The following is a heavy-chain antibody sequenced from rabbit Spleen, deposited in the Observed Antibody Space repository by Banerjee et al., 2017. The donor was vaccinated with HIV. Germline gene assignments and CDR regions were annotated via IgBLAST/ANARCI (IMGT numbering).Heavy chain of an antibody. CDR3: ARDTSSSFSSYGMDL. CDR1: GFSFSSSDY. Sequence: QEQLVESGGGLVQPGGSLALTCKASGFSFSSSDYICWVRQAPGKGLEWISCIAGSSSGFTYSATWAKGRFTISKTSSTTVTLQMTSLTAADTATYFCARDTSSSFSSYGMDLWGPGTLVTVS. J-gene: IGHJ6*01. V-gene: IGHV1S45*01. CDR2: IAGSSSGFT. D-gene: IGHD1-1*01.